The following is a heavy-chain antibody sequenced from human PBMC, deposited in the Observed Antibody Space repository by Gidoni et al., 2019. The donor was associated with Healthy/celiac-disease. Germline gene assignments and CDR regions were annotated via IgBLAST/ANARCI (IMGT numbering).Heavy chain of an antibody. D-gene: IGHD1-26*01. V-gene: IGHV3-23*01. CDR1: GFPFSSYA. J-gene: IGHJ3*02. CDR3: THQGWELLGAFDI. CDR2: ISGSGGST. Sequence: EVQLLESGGGLVQPGGSLRLSCAASGFPFSSYAMSWVRQAPGKGLEWVSAISGSGGSTYYADSVKGRFTISRDNSKNTLYLQMNSLRAEDTAVYYCTHQGWELLGAFDIWGQGTMVTVSS.